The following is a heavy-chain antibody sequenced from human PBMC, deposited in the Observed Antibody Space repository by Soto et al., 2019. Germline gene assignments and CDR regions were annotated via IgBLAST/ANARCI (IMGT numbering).Heavy chain of an antibody. V-gene: IGHV1-69*02. J-gene: IGHJ5*02. CDR2: IIPILGIA. CDR1: GGTFSSYT. Sequence: QVQLVQSGAEVKKPGSSVKVSCKASGGTFSSYTISWVRQTPGQGLEWMGRIIPILGIANYAQKFQGRVTITADRSTSTAYMELSSLRSEDTAVYYCGRSRDEFDPWGQGTLVTVSS. CDR3: GRSRDEFDP.